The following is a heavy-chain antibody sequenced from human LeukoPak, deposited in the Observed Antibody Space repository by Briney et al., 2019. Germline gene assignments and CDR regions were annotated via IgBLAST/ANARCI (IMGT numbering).Heavy chain of an antibody. D-gene: IGHD4-11*01. Sequence: PSETLSLTCTVSGGSISSGDYYWSWIRQPPGKGLEWVSTIMDTGHGTYYADSVKGRFTISRDSSKNTLYLQMNSLRAEDTAVYYCAKDRGHPYSNYFIDYWGQGTLVSVSS. CDR1: GGSISSGDYY. V-gene: IGHV3-23*01. J-gene: IGHJ4*01. CDR2: IMDTGHGT. CDR3: AKDRGHPYSNYFIDY.